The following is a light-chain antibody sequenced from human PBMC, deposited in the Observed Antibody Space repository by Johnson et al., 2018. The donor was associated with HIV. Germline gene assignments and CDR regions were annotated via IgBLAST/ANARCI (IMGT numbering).Light chain of an antibody. CDR2: ANS. J-gene: IGLJ1*01. V-gene: IGLV1-51*02. Sequence: QSVLTQPPSVSAPPGQKVTISCSGSSSNIGNNLASWYQQLPGTAPKLLIYANSKRPSGIPDRFSGSKSGTSATLGITGLQTGDEADYYCGTWDSSLSAYVFGTGTKVTVL. CDR3: GTWDSSLSAYV. CDR1: SSNIGNNL.